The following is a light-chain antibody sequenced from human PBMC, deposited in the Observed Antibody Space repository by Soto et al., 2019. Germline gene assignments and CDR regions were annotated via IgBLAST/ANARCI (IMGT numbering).Light chain of an antibody. Sequence: DIVVTQSPDSLAVSLGERATIDCKSSQSLLFSSNNKNYLAWYQQKPGQPPRLLISWASTRESWVPDRFSGSXXGTDXTLTXXXXXXEDVAVYYCHXXXXXXXFG. CDR2: WAS. CDR1: QSLLFSSNNKNY. CDR3: HXXXXXXX. J-gene: IGKJ1*01. V-gene: IGKV4-1*01.